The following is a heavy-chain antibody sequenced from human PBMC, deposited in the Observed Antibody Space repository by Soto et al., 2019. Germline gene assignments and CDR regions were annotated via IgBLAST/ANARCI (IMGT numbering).Heavy chain of an antibody. CDR2: ISSSSSYI. D-gene: IGHD3-22*01. V-gene: IGHV3-21*01. CDR1: GFTFSSYS. Sequence: PGGSLRLSCAASGFTFSSYSMNWVRQAPGKGLEWVSSISSSSSYIYYADSVKGRFTISRDNAKNSLYLQMNSLRAEDTAVYYCARCGGTYYYDSSGSINWFDPWGQGT. J-gene: IGHJ5*02. CDR3: ARCGGTYYYDSSGSINWFDP.